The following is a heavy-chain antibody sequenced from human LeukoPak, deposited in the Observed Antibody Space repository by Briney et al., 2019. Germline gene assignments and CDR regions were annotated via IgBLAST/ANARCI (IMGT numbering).Heavy chain of an antibody. J-gene: IGHJ4*02. CDR2: LKSDSDGGTT. V-gene: IGHV3-15*01. Sequence: GGSLRLSCAASGFTFSRFAMHWVRQPPGKGFEYVARLKSDSDGGTTDHAAPVKGRFTISRDDSKNTLYLQMNSLTIEDTAVYYCTTPPDWGQGTLVTVSP. CDR1: GFTFSRFA. CDR3: TTPPD.